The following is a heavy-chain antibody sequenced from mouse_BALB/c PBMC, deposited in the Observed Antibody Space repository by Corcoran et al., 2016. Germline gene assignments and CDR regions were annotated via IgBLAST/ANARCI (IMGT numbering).Heavy chain of an antibody. CDR1: GYSFTGYY. CDR3: ARGPITTATSPFDY. Sequence: EVQLQQSGPELVKPGASVKISCKASGYSFTGYYMHWVKQSHVKSLEWIGRINPYNGATSYNQNFKDKASLTVDKSSSTAYMELHSLTSEDSAVYYCARGPITTATSPFDYWGQGTTLTVSS. CDR2: INPYNGAT. D-gene: IGHD1-2*01. J-gene: IGHJ2*01. V-gene: IGHV1-26*01.